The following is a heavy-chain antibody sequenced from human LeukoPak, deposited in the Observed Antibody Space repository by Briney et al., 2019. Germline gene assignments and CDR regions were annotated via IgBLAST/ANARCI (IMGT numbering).Heavy chain of an antibody. Sequence: GGSLRLSCAASGFTFSSYWMSWVRQAPGKGLEWVANIKQDGSEKYYVDSVKGRFTISRDNAKNSLYLQMNSLRAEDTAVYYCARDFWGYYYGSGSSPWSGWGQGTLVTVSS. V-gene: IGHV3-7*03. CDR1: GFTFSSYW. CDR2: IKQDGSEK. CDR3: ARDFWGYYYGSGSSPWSG. D-gene: IGHD3-10*01. J-gene: IGHJ4*02.